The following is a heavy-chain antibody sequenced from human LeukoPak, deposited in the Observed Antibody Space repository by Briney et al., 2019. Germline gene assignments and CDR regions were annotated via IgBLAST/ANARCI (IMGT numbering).Heavy chain of an antibody. Sequence: GGSLRLSCAASGFTFSDYYMSWVRQAPGKGLEWVSAISGSGGSTYYADSVKGRFTISRDNSKNTLYLQMNSLRAEDTAVYYCAKVFRDFWSGYPEGVDYWGQGTLVTVSS. CDR2: ISGSGGST. V-gene: IGHV3-23*01. CDR3: AKVFRDFWSGYPEGVDY. D-gene: IGHD3-3*01. J-gene: IGHJ4*02. CDR1: GFTFSDYY.